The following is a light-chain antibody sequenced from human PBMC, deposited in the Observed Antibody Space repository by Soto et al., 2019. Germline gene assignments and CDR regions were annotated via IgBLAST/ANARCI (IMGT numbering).Light chain of an antibody. V-gene: IGKV1-9*01. CDR2: RAS. CDR3: QQVDRYPLT. Sequence: IQLTQSPSFLSASVGDRVTITCRASQDINRYVAWYQQKSGQAPKLLIYRASNLRPGVPSRFSGSGSGTDFTLTLSNLQPEDFATYHCQQVDRYPLTFGGGT. J-gene: IGKJ4*01. CDR1: QDINRY.